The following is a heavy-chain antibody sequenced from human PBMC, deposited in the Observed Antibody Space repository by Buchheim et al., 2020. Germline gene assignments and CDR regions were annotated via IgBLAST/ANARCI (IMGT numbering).Heavy chain of an antibody. J-gene: IGHJ6*02. CDR1: GGSFSGYY. CDR2: INHSGST. V-gene: IGHV4-34*01. Sequence: QVQIQQWGAGLLKPSETLSLTCAVYGGSFSGYYWSWSRQPPGKGLGWIGEINHSGSTNYKPSLQSRGPLSVDTSKNKFSPQLSSVTAADTAVYYCARGGLYYYGMDVWGQGTT. CDR3: ARGGLYYYGMDV.